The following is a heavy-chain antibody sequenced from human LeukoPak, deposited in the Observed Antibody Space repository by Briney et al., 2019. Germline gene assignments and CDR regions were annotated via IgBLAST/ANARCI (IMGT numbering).Heavy chain of an antibody. CDR1: GFTFSDYY. J-gene: IGHJ4*02. Sequence: PGGSLRLSCAASGFTFSDYYMSWIRQAPGKGLEWVSYISSSGSTIYYADSVKGRFTISRDNAKNSLYLQMNSLRAEDTAVYYCATDHRPLPPRSHSSSWDYTDYWGQGTLVTVSS. V-gene: IGHV3-11*04. CDR3: ATDHRPLPPRSHSSSWDYTDY. D-gene: IGHD6-13*01. CDR2: ISSSGSTI.